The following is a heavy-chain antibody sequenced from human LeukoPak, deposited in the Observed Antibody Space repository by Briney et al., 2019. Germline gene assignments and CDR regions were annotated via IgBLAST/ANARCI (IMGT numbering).Heavy chain of an antibody. CDR1: GFTFSTYS. V-gene: IGHV3-21*01. D-gene: IGHD2-2*01. J-gene: IGHJ6*03. Sequence: PGGSLRLSCAASGFTFSTYSMNWVRQAPGKGLEWVSSISSSSSYIYYADSVKGRFTISRDNAKNSLYLQMNSLRAEDTAVYYCARVESGSGSSTSQSYYHYYYMDVWGKGTTVTVSS. CDR3: ARVESGSGSSTSQSYYHYYYMDV. CDR2: ISSSSSYI.